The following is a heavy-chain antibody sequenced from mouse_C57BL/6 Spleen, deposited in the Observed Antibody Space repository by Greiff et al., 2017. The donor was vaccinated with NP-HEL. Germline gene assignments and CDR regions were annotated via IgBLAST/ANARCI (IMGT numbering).Heavy chain of an antibody. CDR1: GYTFTSYW. V-gene: IGHV1-74*01. J-gene: IGHJ2*01. CDR2: LPPSDSDT. CDR3: AIYDGYSYYFDY. D-gene: IGHD2-3*01. Sequence: QVQLQQPGAELVPPFASVKVSCKASGYTFTSYWMPFLQQRPGPGLAWICRLPPSDSDTNYNQKFKGKATLTVDKSSSTAYMQLSSLTSEDSAVYYCAIYDGYSYYFDYWGQGTTLTVSS.